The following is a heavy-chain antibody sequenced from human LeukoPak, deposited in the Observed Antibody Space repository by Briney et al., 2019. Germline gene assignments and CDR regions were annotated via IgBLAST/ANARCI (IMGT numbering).Heavy chain of an antibody. V-gene: IGHV4-39*07. CDR3: ARLAYYYYYMDV. D-gene: IGHD3-3*02. Sequence: PSETLSLTRTVSGGSISSSSYYWGWIRQPPGKGLEWIGSIYYSGSTYYNQSLKSRVTISVDTSKNQFSLKLSSVAAADTAVYYCARLAYYYYYMDVWGKGTTVTVSS. CDR2: IYYSGST. J-gene: IGHJ6*03. CDR1: GGSISSSSYY.